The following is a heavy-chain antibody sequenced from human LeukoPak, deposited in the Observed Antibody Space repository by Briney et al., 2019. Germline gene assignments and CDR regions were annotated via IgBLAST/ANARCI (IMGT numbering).Heavy chain of an antibody. J-gene: IGHJ4*02. D-gene: IGHD6-6*01. CDR1: GYSFTDYY. CDR3: ASPDTSPDY. CDR2: INPNSGDT. V-gene: IGHV1-2*02. Sequence: ASVKVSCKASGYSFTDYYMHWVRQAPGQGLEWMGLINPNSGDTNFAQKFQGRVTMTRDTSISTVYMELSRLRSDDTAVYYCASPDTSPDYWGQGTLVTVSS.